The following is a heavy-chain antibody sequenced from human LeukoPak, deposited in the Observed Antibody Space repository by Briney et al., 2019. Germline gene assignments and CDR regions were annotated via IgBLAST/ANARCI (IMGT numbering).Heavy chain of an antibody. J-gene: IGHJ3*02. Sequence: GGSLRLSCAASGLTLRNYEMSWVRQAPGKGLEWVSHISTDGSTVCLADSVEGRFTVPRDDAKNSLFLQMNSLRVEDSAVYFCARDASVPGDKIDIWGQGTTVTVSS. CDR2: ISTDGSTV. D-gene: IGHD2-2*01. CDR3: ARDASVPGDKIDI. V-gene: IGHV3-11*04. CDR1: GLTLRNYE.